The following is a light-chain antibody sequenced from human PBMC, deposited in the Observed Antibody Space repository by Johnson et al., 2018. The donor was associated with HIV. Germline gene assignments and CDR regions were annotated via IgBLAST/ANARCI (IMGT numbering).Light chain of an antibody. CDR2: DNN. Sequence: QSILTQPPSVSAAPGQKVTISCSGSSSDMGNYAVSWYQQVPGTAPKLLIYDNNKRPSGIPDRFSGSKSGTSATLGIIRLQTGDEADYYCGTWDSSLSAGVFGTGTKVTVL. J-gene: IGLJ1*01. CDR1: SSDMGNYA. V-gene: IGLV1-51*01. CDR3: GTWDSSLSAGV.